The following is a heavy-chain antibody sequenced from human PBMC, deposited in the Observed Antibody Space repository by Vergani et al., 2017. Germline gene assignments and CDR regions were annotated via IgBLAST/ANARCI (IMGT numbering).Heavy chain of an antibody. CDR2: IYHSGST. Sequence: QVQLQESGPGLVKPSGTLSLTCAVSGGSISSSNWWSWVRQPPGKGLEWIGEIYHSGSTNYNPSLKSRVTISVDKSKSQFSLKLSSVTAADTAVYYCARDGGCTNGVCYRAFDYWGQGTLVTVSS. D-gene: IGHD2-8*01. CDR1: GGSISSSNW. CDR3: ARDGGCTNGVCYRAFDY. J-gene: IGHJ4*02. V-gene: IGHV4-4*02.